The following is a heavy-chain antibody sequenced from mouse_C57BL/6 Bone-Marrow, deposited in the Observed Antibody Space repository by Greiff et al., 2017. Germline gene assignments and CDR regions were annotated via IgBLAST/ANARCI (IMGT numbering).Heavy chain of an antibody. CDR3: ARGGYYGDWYFDV. Sequence: QVQLQQSGAELARPGASVKLSCKASGYTFTSYGISWVKQRTGQGLEWIGEIYPRTGSTYYNEKFKGKATLTADKSSSTAYMELRSLTSEDSSVYFCARGGYYGDWYFDVWDTGTTVTVSS. CDR2: IYPRTGST. V-gene: IGHV1-81*01. D-gene: IGHD1-1*02. J-gene: IGHJ1*03. CDR1: GYTFTSYG.